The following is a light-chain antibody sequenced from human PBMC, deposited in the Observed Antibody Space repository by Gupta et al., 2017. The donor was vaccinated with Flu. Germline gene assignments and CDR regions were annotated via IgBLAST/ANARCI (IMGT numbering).Light chain of an antibody. Sequence: STGTLSLSVGETATLSCRASHFVSTILAWYQQKSGQPPRLLIYDTFKRAPDVPARFSGSRSGTDFTLTISRLDPEDFATYYCQQRNDWPITFGGGTKVEV. CDR2: DTF. CDR1: HFVSTI. CDR3: QQRNDWPIT. V-gene: IGKV3-11*01. J-gene: IGKJ4*01.